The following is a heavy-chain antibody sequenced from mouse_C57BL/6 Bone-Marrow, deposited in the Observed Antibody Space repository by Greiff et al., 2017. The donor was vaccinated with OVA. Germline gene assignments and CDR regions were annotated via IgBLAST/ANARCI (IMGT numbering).Heavy chain of an antibody. V-gene: IGHV1-5*01. CDR1: GYTFTSYW. CDR3: TRYPLLLRRGAMDY. CDR2: IYPGNSDT. J-gene: IGHJ4*01. D-gene: IGHD1-1*01. Sequence: DVQLQESGTVLARPGASVKMSCKTSGYTFTSYWMHWVKQRPGQGLEWIGAIYPGNSDTSYNQKFKGKAKLTAVTSASTAYMELSSLTNEDSAVYYCTRYPLLLRRGAMDYWGQGTSVTVSS.